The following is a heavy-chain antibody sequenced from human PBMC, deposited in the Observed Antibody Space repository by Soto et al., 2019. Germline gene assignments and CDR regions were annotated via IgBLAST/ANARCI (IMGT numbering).Heavy chain of an antibody. CDR1: GGTFSSYT. D-gene: IGHD3-10*01. J-gene: IGHJ5*02. CDR2: IIPMSGFA. CDR3: ATTVVRGANWFDP. V-gene: IGHV1-69*02. Sequence: QVQLVQSGAEVRKPGSSVKVSCKASGGTFSSYTVIWVRQAPGHGLEWMGSIIPMSGFAHYAEKFQGKVTITADKSSNTVYMELSSLRIEDTAVFYCATTVVRGANWFDPWGQGTLVTVSS.